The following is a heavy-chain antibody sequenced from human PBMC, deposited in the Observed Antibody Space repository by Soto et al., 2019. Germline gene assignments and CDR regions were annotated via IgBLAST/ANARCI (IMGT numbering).Heavy chain of an antibody. Sequence: QVQLQESGPGLVKPSETLSLTCTVSGGSISSYYWSWIRQPPGKGLEWIGYIYYSGSTNYNPSLRSRVTKAVDTSENQFSLKLSSVAAADTAVYYCARVWGGAFDFWGQGTMVTVSS. D-gene: IGHD3-10*01. CDR1: GGSISSYY. CDR2: IYYSGST. V-gene: IGHV4-59*01. J-gene: IGHJ3*01. CDR3: ARVWGGAFDF.